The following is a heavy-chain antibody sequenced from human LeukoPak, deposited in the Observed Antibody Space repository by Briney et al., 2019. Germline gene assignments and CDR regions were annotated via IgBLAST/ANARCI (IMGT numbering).Heavy chain of an antibody. V-gene: IGHV4-59*01. CDR1: GGSISSYY. J-gene: IGHJ4*02. CDR2: IYYTGST. D-gene: IGHD6-13*01. CDR3: AREVAADYFDY. Sequence: SETLSLTCTVSGGSISSYYWSWIRQPPGRGLEWIGYIYYTGSTNYNPSLKSRVTLSVDTSKNQFFLKLNSVTAADTAVYYCAREVAADYFDYWGQGTLVTVSS.